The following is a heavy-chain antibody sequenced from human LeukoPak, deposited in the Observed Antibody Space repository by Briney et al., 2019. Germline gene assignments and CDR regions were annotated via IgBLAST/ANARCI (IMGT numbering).Heavy chain of an antibody. CDR1: GGSISSGDYY. CDR2: IYYSGST. D-gene: IGHD3-16*02. V-gene: IGHV4-30-4*08. CDR3: ARARRYDYVWGSYRQDAFDI. J-gene: IGHJ3*02. Sequence: SQTLSFTCTVSGGSISSGDYYWSWTRQPPGKGLEWIGYIYYSGSTYYNPSLKSRVTISVDTSKNQFSLKLSSVTAADTAVYYCARARRYDYVWGSYRQDAFDIWGQGTMVTVSS.